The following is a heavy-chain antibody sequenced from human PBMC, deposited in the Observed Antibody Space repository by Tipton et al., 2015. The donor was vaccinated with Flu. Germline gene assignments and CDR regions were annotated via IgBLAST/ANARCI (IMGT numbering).Heavy chain of an antibody. D-gene: IGHD4-11*01. CDR3: ARGPLPDSNWYNGMDV. J-gene: IGHJ6*02. CDR2: IKQDGGEK. CDR1: GFTLSSYW. V-gene: IGHV3-7*01. Sequence: SLRLSCAASGFTLSSYWMSWVRQAPGKGLEWVANIKQDGGEKYYVDSVKGRFTISRDNAKNSLYLQMNSLRVGDTAVYYCARGPLPDSNWYNGMDVWGQGTTVTVSS.